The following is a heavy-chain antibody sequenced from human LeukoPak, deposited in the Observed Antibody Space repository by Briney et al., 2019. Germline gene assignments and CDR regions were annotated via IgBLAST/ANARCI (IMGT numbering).Heavy chain of an antibody. CDR2: IYYSGTT. CDR1: GDSVTSISSYY. J-gene: IGHJ5*02. CDR3: ARQFDP. Sequence: SETLSLTCTVSGDSVTSISSYYWHWVRQPPGKGLEWFGLIYYSGTTNYNPSLRSRVTISLDTSKNQFSLKLTSVTAADTAVYYCARQFDPWGQGTLVTVSS. V-gene: IGHV4-59*08.